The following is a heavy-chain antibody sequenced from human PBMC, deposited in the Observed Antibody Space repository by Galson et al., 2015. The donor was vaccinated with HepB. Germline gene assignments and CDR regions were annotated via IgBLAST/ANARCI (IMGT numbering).Heavy chain of an antibody. CDR3: ARGFWSAYSALTYSYHYMDV. V-gene: IGHV3-23*01. D-gene: IGHD3-3*01. J-gene: IGHJ6*03. CDR2: ISGSGGST. Sequence: SLRLSCAASGFTFSSYAMSWVRQAPGKGLEWVSAISGSGGSTYYADSVKGRFTISRDNSKNTLYLQMSSLRAEDTAVYYCARGFWSAYSALTYSYHYMDVWGKGTTVTVSS. CDR1: GFTFSSYA.